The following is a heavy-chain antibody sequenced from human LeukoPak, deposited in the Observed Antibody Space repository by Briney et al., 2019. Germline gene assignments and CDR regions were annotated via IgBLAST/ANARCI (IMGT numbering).Heavy chain of an antibody. CDR2: IYYSGST. V-gene: IGHV4-59*08. J-gene: IGHJ4*02. D-gene: IGHD6-6*01. CDR1: GGSISSYY. CDR3: VRSSSSIFDY. Sequence: SETLSLTCTVSGGSISSYYWSWIRQPPGKGLEWIGYIYYSGSTNYNPSLKSRVTISVDTSKNQFSLKLSSVTAADTAVYYCVRSSSSIFDYWGQGTLVTVSS.